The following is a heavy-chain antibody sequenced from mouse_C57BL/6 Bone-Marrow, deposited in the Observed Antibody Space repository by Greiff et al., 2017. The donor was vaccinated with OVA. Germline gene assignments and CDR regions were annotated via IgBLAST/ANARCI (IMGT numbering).Heavy chain of an antibody. Sequence: DVKLVESGGGLVKPGGSLKLSCAASGFTFSSYAMSWVRQTPEKRLEWVATISDGGSYTYYPDNVKGRFTISRDNAKNNLYLQMSHLKSEDTAMYYCAREEGTTVVAPPFAWWGQGTLVTVSA. CDR1: GFTFSSYA. CDR2: ISDGGSYT. D-gene: IGHD1-1*01. J-gene: IGHJ3*01. CDR3: AREEGTTVVAPPFAW. V-gene: IGHV5-4*01.